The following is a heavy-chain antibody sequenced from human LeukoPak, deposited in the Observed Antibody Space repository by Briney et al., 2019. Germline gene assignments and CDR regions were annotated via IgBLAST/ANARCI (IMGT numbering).Heavy chain of an antibody. J-gene: IGHJ4*02. CDR3: AREDLLLSTLFDY. CDR2: IKQDGSEK. D-gene: IGHD3-16*02. Sequence: GGSLRLSCAASGFTFSSYWMSWVRQAPGKGLEWVANIKQDGSEKYYVDSVKGRFTISRDNAKNSLYLQMNSLRAEDAAVYYCAREDLLLSTLFDYWGQGTLVTVSS. CDR1: GFTFSSYW. V-gene: IGHV3-7*01.